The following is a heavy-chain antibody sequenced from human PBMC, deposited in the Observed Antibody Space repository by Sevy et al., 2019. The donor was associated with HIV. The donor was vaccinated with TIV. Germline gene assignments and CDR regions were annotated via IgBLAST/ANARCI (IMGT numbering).Heavy chain of an antibody. CDR1: GFTFSNYA. D-gene: IGHD3-16*01. J-gene: IGHJ4*02. Sequence: GESLKISCAASGFTFSNYAMSWVRQAPGKGLEWVSAISGSGGTTYYADSVKGRFAISRDNSKNTLYLQMNSLRAEDTALFYCARDLPRYPGGVGYWGQGTLVTVSS. CDR2: ISGSGGTT. V-gene: IGHV3-23*01. CDR3: ARDLPRYPGGVGY.